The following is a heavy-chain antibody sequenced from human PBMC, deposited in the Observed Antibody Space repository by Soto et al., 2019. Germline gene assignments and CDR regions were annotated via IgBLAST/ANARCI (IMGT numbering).Heavy chain of an antibody. CDR3: AKDSREPLNLWYYFDY. CDR2: ISGSGGST. V-gene: IGHV3-23*01. Sequence: EVQLLESGGGLVQPGGSLRLSCAASGFTFSSYAMSWVRQAPGKGLAWVSAISGSGGSTYYADSVPGRFTISRDNSKKTLYLQMNSLKAEDTAVYYCAKDSREPLNLWYYFDYWGQGTLVTVSS. J-gene: IGHJ4*02. D-gene: IGHD1-26*01. CDR1: GFTFSSYA.